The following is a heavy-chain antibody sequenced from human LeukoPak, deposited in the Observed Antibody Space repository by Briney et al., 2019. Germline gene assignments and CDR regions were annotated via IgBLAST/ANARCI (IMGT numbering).Heavy chain of an antibody. CDR2: IRYDGSNK. J-gene: IGHJ6*03. CDR1: GFTFSSYG. Sequence: GGSLRLSCAASGFTFSSYGMHWVRQAPGKGLEWVAFIRYDGSNKYYADSVKGRFTISRDNSKNTLYLQMNSLRAEDTAVYYCAKDTSHYYGYSLSGYMDVWGKGTTVTASS. D-gene: IGHD3-10*01. CDR3: AKDTSHYYGYSLSGYMDV. V-gene: IGHV3-30*02.